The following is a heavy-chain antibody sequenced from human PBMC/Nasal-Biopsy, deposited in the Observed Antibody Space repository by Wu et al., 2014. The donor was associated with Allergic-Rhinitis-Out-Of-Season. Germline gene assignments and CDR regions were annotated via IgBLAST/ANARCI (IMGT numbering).Heavy chain of an antibody. D-gene: IGHD1-26*01. CDR3: ARDLGVGGSFDS. V-gene: IGHV4-59*02. CDR1: GDSVSSFY. CDR2: IHNSGTS. J-gene: IGHJ4*02. Sequence: TLSLTCIVSGDSVSSFYWSWLRQTPGKGLEWIGYIHNSGTSRSNPSLKSRVSMSIDTSKNQFALKLSSVTAADTAMYYCARDLGVGGSFDSWGQGFQVTVSS.